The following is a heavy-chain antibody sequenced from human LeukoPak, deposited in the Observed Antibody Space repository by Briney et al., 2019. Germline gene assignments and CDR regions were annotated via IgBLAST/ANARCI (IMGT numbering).Heavy chain of an antibody. J-gene: IGHJ4*02. D-gene: IGHD6-19*01. CDR3: ARLFEQWLVFN. CDR2: IYYSGST. V-gene: IGHV4-39*01. Sequence: SETLSLTCTVSGGSISSSSYYWGWIRQPPGKGLEWIGSIYYSGSTYYNPSLKSRVTISVDTSKNQFSLKLGSVTAADTAVYYCARLFEQWLVFNWGQGTLVTVSS. CDR1: GGSISSSSYY.